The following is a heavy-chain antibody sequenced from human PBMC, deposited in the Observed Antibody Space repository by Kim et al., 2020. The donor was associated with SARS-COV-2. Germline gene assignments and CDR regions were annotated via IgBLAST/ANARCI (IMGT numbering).Heavy chain of an antibody. Sequence: AGSVKGRLTTSRDNSQNTVYLQMNSLRAGDTAVYYCAKGSSLSSWDYFDYWGQGTLVTVSA. D-gene: IGHD6-13*01. V-gene: IGHV3-30*02. J-gene: IGHJ4*02. CDR3: AKGSSLSSWDYFDY.